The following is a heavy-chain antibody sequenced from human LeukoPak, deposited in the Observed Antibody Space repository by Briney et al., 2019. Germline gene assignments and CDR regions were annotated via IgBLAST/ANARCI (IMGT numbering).Heavy chain of an antibody. CDR2: INWNGGFI. CDR1: GFTFDDYA. D-gene: IGHD3-9*01. Sequence: GGSLRLSCAASGFTFDDYAIHWVRQAPGKGLEWVSGINWNGGFIAYADSVKGRFTISRDNAKNSLYLQMHNLTPEDTAFYYCAKDISPRRYFDWPTSDFDFWGRGTLVTVSS. CDR3: AKDISPRRYFDWPTSDFDF. V-gene: IGHV3-9*01. J-gene: IGHJ4*02.